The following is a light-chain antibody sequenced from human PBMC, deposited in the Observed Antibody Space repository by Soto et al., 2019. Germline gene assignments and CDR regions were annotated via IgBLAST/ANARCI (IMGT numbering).Light chain of an antibody. CDR3: SSYAGSNNLYV. J-gene: IGLJ1*01. V-gene: IGLV2-8*01. CDR1: SSDVGGYNF. CDR2: DVS. Sequence: QAVVTQPPSASGSPGHSVTISCTGTSSDVGGYNFVSWYQHQPGKAPKLMIYDVSKRPSGVPDRFSGSKSGNSASLTVSGLQAEDEADYYCSSYAGSNNLYVFGTGTKLTVL.